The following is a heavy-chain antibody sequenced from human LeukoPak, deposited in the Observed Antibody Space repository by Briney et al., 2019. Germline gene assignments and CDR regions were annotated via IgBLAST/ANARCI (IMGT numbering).Heavy chain of an antibody. D-gene: IGHD3-22*01. Sequence: ASVKVSRKASGYTFTNYEINWVRQATGQGLEWMGWMNPNSGDTAYAQKFQGRITMTRSTSISTAYMELSSLRSEDTAVYYCARGLGTYDSSELTWPMISFWGQGTVVTVSS. J-gene: IGHJ4*02. CDR2: MNPNSGDT. V-gene: IGHV1-8*01. CDR1: GYTFTNYE. CDR3: ARGLGTYDSSELTWPMISF.